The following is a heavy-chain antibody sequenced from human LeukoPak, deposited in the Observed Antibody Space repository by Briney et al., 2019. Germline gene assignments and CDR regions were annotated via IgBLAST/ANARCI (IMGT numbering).Heavy chain of an antibody. CDR1: GFIFSSYT. Sequence: PGGSLRLSCVASGFIFSSYTMSWVRQAPGKGLEWVSLVTTNGDNTYYADSVKGRSTISRDNSKNTLYLQMNNLRAEDTAVYYCAKGYYGTNGYSPFDYWGQGTLVTVSS. D-gene: IGHD3-10*01. J-gene: IGHJ4*02. CDR3: AKGYYGTNGYSPFDY. V-gene: IGHV3-23*01. CDR2: VTTNGDNT.